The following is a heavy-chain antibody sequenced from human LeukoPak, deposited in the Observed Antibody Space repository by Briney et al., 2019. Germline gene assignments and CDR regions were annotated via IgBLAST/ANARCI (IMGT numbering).Heavy chain of an antibody. Sequence: QPGGSLGLSCAASGFTFSSYAMSWVRQAPGKGLEWVSGVSGRGGSTYYTDSVKGRFTISRDNSNNTVYLQMNSLRADDTAVYYCAKAHDILTGYFDYWGQGTLVTVSS. V-gene: IGHV3-23*01. D-gene: IGHD3-9*01. CDR2: VSGRGGST. J-gene: IGHJ4*02. CDR1: GFTFSSYA. CDR3: AKAHDILTGYFDY.